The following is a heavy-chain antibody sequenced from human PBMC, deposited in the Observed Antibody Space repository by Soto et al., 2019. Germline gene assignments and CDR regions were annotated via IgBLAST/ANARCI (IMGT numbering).Heavy chain of an antibody. D-gene: IGHD3-22*01. Sequence: SETLSLTCAVSGGSISSSNWWSWVRQPSGEGLEWIGEIYHRWSTXXNPSLKSRXTISVYKSKNHXSLKLXSVTAADTAGYYYDSSGYYSTLHRNCDYWGQGTLVX. CDR2: IYHRWST. J-gene: IGHJ4*02. CDR1: GGSISSSNW. V-gene: IGHV4-4*02. CDR3: DSSGYYSTLHRNCDY.